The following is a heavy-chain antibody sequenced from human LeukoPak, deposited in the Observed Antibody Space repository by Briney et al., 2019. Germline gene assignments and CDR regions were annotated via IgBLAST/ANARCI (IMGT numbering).Heavy chain of an antibody. D-gene: IGHD3-22*01. CDR3: ARHRMYYYDSSGRGVADAFDI. V-gene: IGHV4-39*01. CDR1: GGSISSSSYY. Sequence: SETLSLTCTVSGGSISSSSYYWGWIRQPPGKGLEWNGSIYYSGSTYYNPSLKSRVTISVDTSKNQFSLKLRCVTAADTAVYYCARHRMYYYDSSGRGVADAFDIWGQGTMVTVSS. J-gene: IGHJ3*02. CDR2: IYYSGST.